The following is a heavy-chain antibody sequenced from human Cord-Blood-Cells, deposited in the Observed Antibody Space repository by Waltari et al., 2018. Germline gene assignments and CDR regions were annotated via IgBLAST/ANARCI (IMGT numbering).Heavy chain of an antibody. CDR1: GGYFSGYY. CDR2: INHSGST. D-gene: IGHD3-3*01. Sequence: QVQLQQWGAGLLKPSETLSLTFAVDGGYFSGYYFSWLRHPPGKGLDWIGEINHSGSTNYNPPLKSRVTRSVDTSKHQFSLKLSSVTAADTAVDYCAIVSDFWSGYDAFDIWGQGTMVTVSS. J-gene: IGHJ3*02. CDR3: AIVSDFWSGYDAFDI. V-gene: IGHV4-34*01.